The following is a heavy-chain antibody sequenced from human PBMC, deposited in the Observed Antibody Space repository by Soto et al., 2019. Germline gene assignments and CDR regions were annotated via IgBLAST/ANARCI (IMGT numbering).Heavy chain of an antibody. J-gene: IGHJ4*02. CDR2: ISGSGGST. V-gene: IGHV3-23*01. Sequence: GSLRLSCAASGFTFSSYAMSWVRQAPGKGLEWVSAISGSGGSTYYADSVKGRFTISRDNSKNTLYLQMNSLRAEDTAVYYCAKEILRPLWFGELLSNFDYWGQGTLVTVSS. D-gene: IGHD3-10*01. CDR3: AKEILRPLWFGELLSNFDY. CDR1: GFTFSSYA.